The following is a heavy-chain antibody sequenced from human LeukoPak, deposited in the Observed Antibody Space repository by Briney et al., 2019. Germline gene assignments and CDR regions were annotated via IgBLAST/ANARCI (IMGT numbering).Heavy chain of an antibody. V-gene: IGHV3-53*01. J-gene: IGHJ3*02. CDR3: ARGGRGSAAVVAPRSFDI. CDR1: GFTVSSIH. CDR2: TYTGGNS. D-gene: IGHD3-22*01. Sequence: GGSLRLSCAASGFTVSSIHMVWVRQAPGKGLEWVSVTYTGGNSYYADSVKGRSIISRDISKNTLYLQMNSLRAEDSALYYCARGGRGSAAVVAPRSFDIWGQGTMVTVSS.